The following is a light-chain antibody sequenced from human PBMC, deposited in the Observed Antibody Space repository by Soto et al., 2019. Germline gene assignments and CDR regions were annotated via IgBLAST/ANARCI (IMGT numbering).Light chain of an antibody. V-gene: IGLV1-44*01. Sequence: QSALTQPPSASGTPGQRVTISCSGSSSNIGSNTANWYQQLPGTAPKLLIYSDNQRPSGVPVRFSGSKSGTSASLAISGLQSEDEADYYCAAWDDSLRGYVFGTGTKVTVL. CDR1: SSNIGSNT. J-gene: IGLJ1*01. CDR2: SDN. CDR3: AAWDDSLRGYV.